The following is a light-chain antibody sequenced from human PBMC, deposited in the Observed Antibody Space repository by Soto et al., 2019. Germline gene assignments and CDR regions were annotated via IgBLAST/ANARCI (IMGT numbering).Light chain of an antibody. J-gene: IGKJ4*01. CDR2: AAS. CDR1: QSISSY. Sequence: DIQMTQSPSSLSASVGDRVTISCRASQSISSYLHWYQQKPGKAPKLLIYAASSWHSGVPSRFSGSGSGTDFTLTISSLQPEDFATYYCQQRRSTPLTFGGGTKVEIK. CDR3: QQRRSTPLT. V-gene: IGKV1-39*01.